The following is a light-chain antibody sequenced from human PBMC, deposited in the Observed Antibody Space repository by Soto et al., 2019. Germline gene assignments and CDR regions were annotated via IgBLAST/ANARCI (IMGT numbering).Light chain of an antibody. CDR1: SSNIGNNP. CDR3: ATWDDSLTGDV. V-gene: IGLV1-44*01. J-gene: IGLJ1*01. CDR2: SNN. Sequence: QSVLTQPPSASGTPGQRVSISCSGSSSNIGNNPVTWYQQLPGMAPRLLMYSNNQRPSGVPDRFSGSRSGTSASLAISGLQSEDEADYFCATWDDSLTGDVFGSGTKLTVL.